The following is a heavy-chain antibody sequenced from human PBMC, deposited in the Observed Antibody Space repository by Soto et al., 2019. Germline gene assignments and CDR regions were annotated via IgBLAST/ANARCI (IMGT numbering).Heavy chain of an antibody. J-gene: IGHJ4*02. Sequence: SETLSLTCTVSGGSISSYYWSWIRQPPGKGLEWIGYIYDSGSTNYNPSLKSRVTISVDTSKNQFSLKLSSVTAADTAVYYCASSGRIVVVPAAIAYFDYWGPATLVTVSS. CDR1: GGSISSYY. V-gene: IGHV4-59*01. D-gene: IGHD2-2*01. CDR3: ASSGRIVVVPAAIAYFDY. CDR2: IYDSGST.